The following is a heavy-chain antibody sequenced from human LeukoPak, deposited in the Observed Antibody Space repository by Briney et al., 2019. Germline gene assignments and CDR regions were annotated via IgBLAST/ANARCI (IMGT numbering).Heavy chain of an antibody. CDR2: ISGSGGTT. J-gene: IGHJ4*02. CDR3: AKDLPDYGDYIEGY. D-gene: IGHD4-17*01. V-gene: IGHV3-23*01. CDR1: GFTVSSNY. Sequence: GGSLRLSCAASGFTVSSNYMSWVRQAPGKGLEWVSTISGSGGTTNYADSVKGRFTFSRDNSRNMVHLQMNSLRAEDTAVYYCAKDLPDYGDYIEGYWGQGTLVTVSS.